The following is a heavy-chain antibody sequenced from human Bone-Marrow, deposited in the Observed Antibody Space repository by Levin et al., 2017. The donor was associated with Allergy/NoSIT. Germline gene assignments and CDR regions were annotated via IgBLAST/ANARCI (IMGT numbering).Heavy chain of an antibody. CDR1: GFTFSSYA. V-gene: IGHV3-23*01. CDR3: AKDRCSGGSCYDNWFDP. Sequence: AGGSLRLSCAASGFTFSSYAMNWVRQPPGKGLEWVSTISGSGGSTYYADSVKGRFTISRDNSKNTLYLQMNSLRADDTAVYYCAKDRCSGGSCYDNWFDPWGQGTLVTVSS. D-gene: IGHD2-15*01. CDR2: ISGSGGST. J-gene: IGHJ5*02.